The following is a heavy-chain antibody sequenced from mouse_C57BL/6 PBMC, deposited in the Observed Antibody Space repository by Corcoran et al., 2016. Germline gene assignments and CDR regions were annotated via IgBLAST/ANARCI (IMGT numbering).Heavy chain of an antibody. V-gene: IGHV3-6*01. D-gene: IGHD2-4*01. CDR2: ISYDGSN. J-gene: IGHJ3*01. CDR1: GYSITSGYY. Sequence: DVQLQESGPGLVKPSQSLSLTCSVTGYSITSGYYWNWIRQFPGNKLEWMGYISYDGSNNYNPSLKNLISITRDTSKNQFFLKLNSVTTEDTATYYCARVDYDFPFAYWGQGTLVTVSA. CDR3: ARVDYDFPFAY.